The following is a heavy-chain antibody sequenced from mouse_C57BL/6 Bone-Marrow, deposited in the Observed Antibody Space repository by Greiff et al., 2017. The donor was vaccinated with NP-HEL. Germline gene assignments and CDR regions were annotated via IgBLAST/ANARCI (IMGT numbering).Heavy chain of an antibody. J-gene: IGHJ2*01. Sequence: EVKLMESGPGLVKPSQSLSLTCSVTGYSITSGYYWNWIRQFPGNKLEWMGYISYDGSNNYNPSLKNRISITRDTSKNQFFLKLNSVTTEDTATYYCARGYYYGSSYDYFDYWGQGTTLTVSS. CDR2: ISYDGSN. CDR1: GYSITSGYY. CDR3: ARGYYYGSSYDYFDY. D-gene: IGHD1-1*01. V-gene: IGHV3-6*01.